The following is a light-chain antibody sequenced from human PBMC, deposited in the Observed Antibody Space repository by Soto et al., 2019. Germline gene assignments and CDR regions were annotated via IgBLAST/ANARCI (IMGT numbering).Light chain of an antibody. CDR3: SSYTSSSVYV. Sequence: QSVLTQPASLSGSPGQSITISCTGTSSDIGGYNYVSWYQQHPGKASKLMIYDVSNRPSGVSNRFSGSKSGNTASLTISGLQAEDEADYYCSSYTSSSVYVFGTGTKVTVL. J-gene: IGLJ1*01. CDR1: SSDIGGYNY. CDR2: DVS. V-gene: IGLV2-14*01.